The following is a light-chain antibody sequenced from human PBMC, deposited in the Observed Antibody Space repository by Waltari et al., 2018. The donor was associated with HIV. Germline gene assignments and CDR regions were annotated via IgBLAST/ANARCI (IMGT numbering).Light chain of an antibody. Sequence: QSVLTQPPSVSGAPGRSVIITCTGNNSNIGAPYDIHWYQQLPGAAPKLLISMNTNRPSGVRGGLSVSRYGTSASLAITGRQAGDEADYYCQAYDTSLGASVFGGGTKLTVL. J-gene: IGLJ3*02. CDR2: MNT. CDR3: QAYDTSLGASV. CDR1: NSNIGAPYD. V-gene: IGLV1-40*01.